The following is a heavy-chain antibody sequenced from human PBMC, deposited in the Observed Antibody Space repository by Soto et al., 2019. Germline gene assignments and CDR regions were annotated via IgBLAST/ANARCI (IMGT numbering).Heavy chain of an antibody. Sequence: ASVKVSCKASGYTFTSYYRHGVRQAPGQGLEWMGIINPSGGSTSYAQKFQGRVTMTRDTSTSTVYMELSSLRSEDTAVYYCAGDNTIFGVVITGADYYYYGMDVWGQRTTFTVSS. V-gene: IGHV1-46*01. CDR2: INPSGGST. D-gene: IGHD3-3*01. J-gene: IGHJ6*02. CDR1: GYTFTSYY. CDR3: AGDNTIFGVVITGADYYYYGMDV.